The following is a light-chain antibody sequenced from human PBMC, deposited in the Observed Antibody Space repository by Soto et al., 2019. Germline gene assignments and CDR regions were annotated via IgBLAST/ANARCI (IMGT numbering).Light chain of an antibody. V-gene: IGLV1-47*01. CDR3: ASWDDSLSGYV. CDR1: TSNILRNY. Sequence: QSVLTQPPSASVNPGQRLTISCSGSTSNILRNYVYWYRQFPGTAPRLLISMNDQRPSGVPDRFSGSKSGTSASLAISGLRSEDEADYYCASWDDSLSGYVFGTGTKVTVL. CDR2: MND. J-gene: IGLJ1*01.